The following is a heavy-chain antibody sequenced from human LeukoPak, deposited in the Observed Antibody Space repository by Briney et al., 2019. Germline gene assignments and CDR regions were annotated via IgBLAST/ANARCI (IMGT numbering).Heavy chain of an antibody. CDR1: GFTFSSYE. CDR3: ARDRVTMVRGGTY. D-gene: IGHD3-10*01. J-gene: IGHJ4*02. CDR2: ISSSSSTI. Sequence: GGSLRLSCAASGFTFSSYEMNWVRQAPGKGLEWVSYISSSSSTIYYADSVKGRFTISRDNAKNSLYLQMNSLRAEDTAVYYCARDRVTMVRGGTYWGQGTLVTVSS. V-gene: IGHV3-48*01.